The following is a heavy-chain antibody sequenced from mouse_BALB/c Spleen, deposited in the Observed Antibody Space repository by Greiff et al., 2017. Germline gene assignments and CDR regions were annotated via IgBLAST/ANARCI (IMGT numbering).Heavy chain of an antibody. CDR3: TSGYYSSYAMDY. CDR1: GYTFTSYW. V-gene: IGHV1-87*01. CDR2: IYPGDGDT. Sequence: VKLQQSGAELARPGASVKLSCKASGYTFTSYWMQWVKQRPGQGLEWIGAIYPGDGDTRYTQKFKGKATLTADKSSSTAYMQLSSLASEDSAVYYCTSGYYSSYAMDYWGQGTSVTVSS. D-gene: IGHD2-3*01. J-gene: IGHJ4*01.